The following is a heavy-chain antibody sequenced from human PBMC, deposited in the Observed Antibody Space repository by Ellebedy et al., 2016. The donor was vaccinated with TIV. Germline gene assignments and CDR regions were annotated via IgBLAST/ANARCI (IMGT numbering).Heavy chain of an antibody. Sequence: GESLKISXEASGFTLSNYSMNWFRQAPGKGLEWVSSITSSSSYIYYAESVKGRFTTSRDNAKNSLYLEMNSLRAEDTAVYYCAREISGYEGYFQHWGQGTLVTVSS. CDR2: ITSSSSYI. CDR3: AREISGYEGYFQH. J-gene: IGHJ1*01. D-gene: IGHD5-12*01. V-gene: IGHV3-21*06. CDR1: GFTLSNYS.